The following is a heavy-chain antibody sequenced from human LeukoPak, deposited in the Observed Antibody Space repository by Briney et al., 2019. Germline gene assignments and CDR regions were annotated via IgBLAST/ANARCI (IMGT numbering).Heavy chain of an antibody. Sequence: SETLSLTCTVSGGSIGIYYWNWIRQPAGKGLEWIGRIFTSGIANHNPSLKSRVTMSVDTSKNQFSLNLSSVTAADTAVYYCAREISGTYYNPLGYMDVWGKGTTVTVSS. D-gene: IGHD3-10*01. CDR2: IFTSGIA. V-gene: IGHV4-4*07. CDR1: GGSIGIYY. CDR3: AREISGTYYNPLGYMDV. J-gene: IGHJ6*03.